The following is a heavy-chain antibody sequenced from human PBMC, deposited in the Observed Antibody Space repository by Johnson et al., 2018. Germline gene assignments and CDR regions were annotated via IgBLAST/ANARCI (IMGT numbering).Heavy chain of an antibody. CDR1: GFTFSSYG. Sequence: QVQLVESGGGVVQPGRSLRLSCAASGFTFSSYGIPWVRQAPGKGLEWVAVISYDGSNKYYGDYVKGRFTISRDKYKNTVYLQMNSLRVEDTAVYYCAREPWVESPTYFYYMDVWGEGTTVTVSS. D-gene: IGHD1-1*01. CDR2: ISYDGSNK. CDR3: AREPWVESPTYFYYMDV. J-gene: IGHJ6*03. V-gene: IGHV3-30*03.